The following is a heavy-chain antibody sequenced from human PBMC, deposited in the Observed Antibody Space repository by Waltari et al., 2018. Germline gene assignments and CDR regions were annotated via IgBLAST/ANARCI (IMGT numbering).Heavy chain of an antibody. CDR3: ATKDGHF. J-gene: IGHJ4*02. D-gene: IGHD3-3*02. CDR1: GASITDYH. CDR2: MFISGST. V-gene: IGHV4-4*07. Sequence: QVQLQESGPGLVKPSETLSLTCTVSGASITDYHWSWFRQSAGKGLEWIGRMFISGSTDYNPSLQSRISMSLDAPKSQFSLRLNSVTAADTAVYYCATKDGHFWGQGVLVTVSS.